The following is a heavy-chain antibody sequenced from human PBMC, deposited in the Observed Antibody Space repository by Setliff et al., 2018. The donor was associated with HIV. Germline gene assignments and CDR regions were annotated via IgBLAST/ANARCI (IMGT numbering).Heavy chain of an antibody. J-gene: IGHJ4*02. CDR1: GFNLNTYW. V-gene: IGHV3-49*04. CDR3: TRDRRGSNSWSGYNGGFDY. D-gene: IGHD3-3*01. Sequence: PGGSLRLSCAASGFNLNTYWMTWVRQAPGKGLEWLGFIRSKAYDGAPEYAASVKGRFTISRDDSKTIAYLQMNSLTTEDTGVYFCTRDRRGSNSWSGYNGGFDYWGQGTLVTAPQ. CDR2: IRSKAYDGAP.